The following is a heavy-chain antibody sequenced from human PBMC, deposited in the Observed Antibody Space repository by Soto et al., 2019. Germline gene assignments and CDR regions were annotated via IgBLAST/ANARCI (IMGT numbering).Heavy chain of an antibody. Sequence: GGSLRLSCAASGFTFSSYSMNWVRQAPGKELEWVSSISSSSSYIYYADSVKGRFTISRDNAKNSLYLQMNSLRAEDTAVYYCARSPTPNWFDLWGQGTLVTVSS. J-gene: IGHJ5*02. CDR3: ARSPTPNWFDL. V-gene: IGHV3-21*01. CDR1: GFTFSSYS. CDR2: ISSSSSYI.